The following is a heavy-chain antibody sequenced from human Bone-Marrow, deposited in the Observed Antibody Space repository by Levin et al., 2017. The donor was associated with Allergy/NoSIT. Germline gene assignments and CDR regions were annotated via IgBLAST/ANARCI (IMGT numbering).Heavy chain of an antibody. J-gene: IGHJ4*02. V-gene: IGHV3-21*06. CDR3: ARDRSLGAVSSQLYYFDL. D-gene: IGHD1-26*01. CDR2: IRGSSSNI. CDR1: GFPFSVYS. Sequence: LSLTCAASGFPFSVYSMNWVRRAPGRGLEWVASIRGSSSNINYAESVKGRFTISRDNARNSLFLQMDSLSAEDTVTYFCARDRSLGAVSSQLYYFDLWGQGTRVTVSS.